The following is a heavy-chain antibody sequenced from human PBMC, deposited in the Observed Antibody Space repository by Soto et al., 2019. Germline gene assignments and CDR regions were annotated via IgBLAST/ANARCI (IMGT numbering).Heavy chain of an antibody. J-gene: IGHJ4*01. CDR1: GFTFSSSA. V-gene: IGHV3-23*01. CDR2: VSANGQGI. D-gene: IGHD3-10*01. CDR3: AKDRHYPRDYFHY. Sequence: GSLRLSCAASGFTFSSSAISWVRQSPGKGLEWVSAVSANGQGIYYADSVRGRFTISRDNSKNTVFLHMDSLSAEDTAVYYCAKDRHYPRDYFHYWGQEPWSPSPQ.